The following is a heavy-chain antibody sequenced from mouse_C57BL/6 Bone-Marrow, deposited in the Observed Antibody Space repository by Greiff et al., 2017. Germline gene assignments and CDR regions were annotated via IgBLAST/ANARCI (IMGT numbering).Heavy chain of an antibody. Sequence: VQLQQSGPELVKPGASVKMSCKASGYTFTDYNMHWVKQSHGKSLEWIGYINPNNGGTSYNQKFKGKATLTVTQYSSTAYMELRSLTSEDSAVYYCASQDALRPWFAYWGQGTLVTVSA. V-gene: IGHV1-22*01. D-gene: IGHD1-1*01. CDR3: ASQDALRPWFAY. J-gene: IGHJ3*01. CDR1: GYTFTDYN. CDR2: INPNNGGT.